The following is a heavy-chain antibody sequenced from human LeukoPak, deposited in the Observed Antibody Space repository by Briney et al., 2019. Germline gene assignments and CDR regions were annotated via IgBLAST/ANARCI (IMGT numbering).Heavy chain of an antibody. Sequence: GGSLRLSCAASGFTFSSYAMHWVRQAPGKGLEWVAVISYDGSNKYYADSVKGRFTISRDNSKNTLYLQMNSLRAEDTAVYYCARGLYNWNNGYYFDYWGQGTLVTVSS. CDR1: GFTFSSYA. CDR2: ISYDGSNK. J-gene: IGHJ4*02. V-gene: IGHV3-30*04. D-gene: IGHD1/OR15-1a*01. CDR3: ARGLYNWNNGYYFDY.